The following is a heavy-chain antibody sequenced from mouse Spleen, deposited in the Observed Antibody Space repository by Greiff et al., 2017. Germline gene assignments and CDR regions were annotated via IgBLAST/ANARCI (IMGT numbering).Heavy chain of an antibody. J-gene: IGHJ3*01. D-gene: IGHD2-4*01. V-gene: IGHV1-26*01. Sequence: VQLQQSGPELVKPGASVKISCKASGYTFTDYYMNWVKQSHGKSLEWIGDINPNNGGTSYNQKFKGKATLTVDKSSSTAYMELRSLTSEDSAVYYCAREGYDYDVFAYWGQGTLVTVSA. CDR3: AREGYDYDVFAY. CDR1: GYTFTDYY. CDR2: INPNNGGT.